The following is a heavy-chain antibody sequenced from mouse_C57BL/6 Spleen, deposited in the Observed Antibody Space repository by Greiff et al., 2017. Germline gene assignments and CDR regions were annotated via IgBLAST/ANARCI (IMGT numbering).Heavy chain of an antibody. D-gene: IGHD2-4*01. J-gene: IGHJ2*01. CDR1: GFTFSGYD. V-gene: IGHV5-4*01. Sequence: EVLLVESGGGLVKPGGSLKLSCAASGFTFSGYDMSWVRQTPEKRLEWVATISDGGSYTYYPDNVKGRFTISRDTAKNNLYLQMSHLKSEDTAMYYCARGDIYYDYDGYCFDYWGQGTTLTVSS. CDR2: ISDGGSYT. CDR3: ARGDIYYDYDGYCFDY.